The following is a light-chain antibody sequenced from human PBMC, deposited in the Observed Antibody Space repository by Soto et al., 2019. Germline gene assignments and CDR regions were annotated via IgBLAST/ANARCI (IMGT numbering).Light chain of an antibody. V-gene: IGKV3-20*01. CDR1: QRLSSTY. J-gene: IGKJ2*01. CDR2: GAS. CDR3: QQYASSPGT. Sequence: ERVLTQSPGTLSLSPGDRATLSCRASQRLSSTYLAWYQQKPGQAPRLLIYGASSRATGIPDRFSGSGSGTNFALTINSLEPEDFAVYYCQQYASSPGTFCQGTKLDIK.